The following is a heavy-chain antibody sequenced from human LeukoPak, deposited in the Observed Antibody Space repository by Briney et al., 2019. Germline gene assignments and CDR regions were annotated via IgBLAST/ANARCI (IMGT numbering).Heavy chain of an antibody. Sequence: GGSLRLSCAASGFTFSSYWMSWVRQAPGKGLEWVANIRQDRSEKYYVESVKGRFTISRDNAKNSLYLQMNSMRAEDTAVYYCARVGGRYYDILTGYQLPYYFDYWGQGTLVTVSS. CDR2: IRQDRSEK. CDR1: GFTFSSYW. CDR3: ARVGGRYYDILTGYQLPYYFDY. D-gene: IGHD3-9*01. V-gene: IGHV3-7*01. J-gene: IGHJ4*02.